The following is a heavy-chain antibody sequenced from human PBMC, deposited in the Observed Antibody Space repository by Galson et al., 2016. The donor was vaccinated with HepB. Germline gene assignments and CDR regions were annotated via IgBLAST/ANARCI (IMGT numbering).Heavy chain of an antibody. Sequence: SLRLSCAASGFTFSNYDLSWVRQAPGKGLECVSGIGGLHDNTYYTDSVKGRFTISRDNSRNTLYLQLNSLRVEDTALYYCVRHDIGGFDGWGQGTPVTVSS. V-gene: IGHV3-23*01. CDR2: IGGLHDNT. J-gene: IGHJ4*02. CDR3: VRHDIGGFDG. CDR1: GFTFSNYD. D-gene: IGHD2-15*01.